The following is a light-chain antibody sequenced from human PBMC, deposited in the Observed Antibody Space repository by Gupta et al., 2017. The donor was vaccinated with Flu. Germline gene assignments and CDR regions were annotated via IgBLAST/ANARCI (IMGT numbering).Light chain of an antibody. Sequence: SYELTQPPSVSVSPGPTASITCSGDKLGDKYACWYQQKPGQSPVLVIYQDSKRPSGIPERFSGSNYGNTATLTISGTQARDEADYYCQAWDSSTPNYVFGTGTKVTVL. CDR2: QDS. CDR3: QAWDSSTPNYV. V-gene: IGLV3-1*01. J-gene: IGLJ1*01. CDR1: KLGDKY.